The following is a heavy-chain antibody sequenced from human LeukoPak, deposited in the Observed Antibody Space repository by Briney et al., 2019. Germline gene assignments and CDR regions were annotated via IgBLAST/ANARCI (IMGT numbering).Heavy chain of an antibody. V-gene: IGHV4-30-4*08. CDR1: CVSISSGDYF. CDR2: IYYSGSA. Sequence: SETLSLTCTVSCVSISSGDYFWSWIRQPPGKGLEWIGYIYYSGSAYYNPSLKSRVTISVDTSKNQFSLKLSPVTAADTAVYYCARDPHYHDRSGSFVWGQGTMVTVSS. J-gene: IGHJ3*01. D-gene: IGHD3-22*01. CDR3: ARDPHYHDRSGSFV.